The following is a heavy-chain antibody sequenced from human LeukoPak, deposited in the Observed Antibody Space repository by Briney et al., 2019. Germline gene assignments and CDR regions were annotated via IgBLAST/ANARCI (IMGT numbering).Heavy chain of an antibody. J-gene: IGHJ4*02. CDR1: GFTFSSYS. CDR2: ISSSSSYI. Sequence: GGSLRLSCAASGFTFSSYSMNWVRQAPGKGLEWVSSISSSSSYIYYADSVKGRFTISRDNAKNSLYLQMNGLRAEDTAVYYCAREGQQLVQQGDYFDYWGQGTLVTVSS. V-gene: IGHV3-21*01. CDR3: AREGQQLVQQGDYFDY. D-gene: IGHD6-13*01.